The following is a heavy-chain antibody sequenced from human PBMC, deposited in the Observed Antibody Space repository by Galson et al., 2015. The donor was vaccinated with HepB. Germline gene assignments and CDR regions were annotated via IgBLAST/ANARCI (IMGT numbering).Heavy chain of an antibody. CDR3: VRAGRDGDSLWD. V-gene: IGHV3-72*01. CDR1: GFIFNEQK. CDR2: SRDRDESHTT. J-gene: IGHJ4*02. Sequence: SLRLSCAASGFIFNEQKMDWVRQAPGKGLEWVGRSRDRDESHTTDYAASAKNRFTISRDESKNFLYLQMNSLKIDDTAVYHCVRAGRDGDSLWDWGPGTLVTVS. D-gene: IGHD5-24*01.